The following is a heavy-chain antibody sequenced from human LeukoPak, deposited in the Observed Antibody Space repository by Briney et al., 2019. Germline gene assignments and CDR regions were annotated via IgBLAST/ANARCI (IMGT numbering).Heavy chain of an antibody. V-gene: IGHV1-2*02. Sequence: GASVKVSSKASGFIFIGYFMHCVRQAPGQGLEYMGWINLNSGGTKFAQGFQGRVSMTSDTSIGVVYMELSSLRSDDTAVYYCSRDRSSGWPTTVDYWGQGTLVTVSS. D-gene: IGHD6-19*01. J-gene: IGHJ4*02. CDR1: GFIFIGYF. CDR2: INLNSGGT. CDR3: SRDRSSGWPTTVDY.